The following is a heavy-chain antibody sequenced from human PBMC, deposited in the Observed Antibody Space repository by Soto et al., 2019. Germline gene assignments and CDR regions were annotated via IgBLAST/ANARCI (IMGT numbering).Heavy chain of an antibody. V-gene: IGHV3-23*01. CDR1: GFTFGTTD. Sequence: QLLQSGGGLVQPGGSLTLSCAASGFTFGTTDMSWVRQAPGEGLEWVSTIDGSGGITYYADSVKGRFTISRDNSRNTVYLQMNSLRGDDPALYLCVKNSGWFNTWGQGALVTVSS. J-gene: IGHJ5*02. D-gene: IGHD3-10*01. CDR2: IDGSGGIT. CDR3: VKNSGWFNT.